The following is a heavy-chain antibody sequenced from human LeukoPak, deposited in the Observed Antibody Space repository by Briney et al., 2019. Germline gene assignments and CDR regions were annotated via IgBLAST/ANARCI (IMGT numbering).Heavy chain of an antibody. Sequence: PSETLSLTCTVSGGTISSYYWSWIRHAPGQGLEWIGYINYSGSNNYNHSLKSRVTISVDTSKNQFVLKLSSVTAADTAVYYCARHIAAAGTATYYYGMDVWGQGTTVTVSS. CDR3: ARHIAAAGTATYYYGMDV. V-gene: IGHV4-59*01. CDR2: INYSGSN. J-gene: IGHJ6*02. CDR1: GGTISSYY. D-gene: IGHD6-13*01.